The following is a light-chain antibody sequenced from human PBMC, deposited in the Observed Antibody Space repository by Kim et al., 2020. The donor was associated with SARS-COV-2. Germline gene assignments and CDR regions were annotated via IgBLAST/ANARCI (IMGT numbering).Light chain of an antibody. CDR3: QQYHTSYS. Sequence: SASIGDAVTITCRASRTLDTWLAWYQQKPGKAPKLLVYKAFNLQSGVSSRFSGSGSGAEFTLTISSLQPEDFATYHCQQYHTSYSFGQGTKVDIK. CDR1: RTLDTW. CDR2: KAF. J-gene: IGKJ2*03. V-gene: IGKV1-5*03.